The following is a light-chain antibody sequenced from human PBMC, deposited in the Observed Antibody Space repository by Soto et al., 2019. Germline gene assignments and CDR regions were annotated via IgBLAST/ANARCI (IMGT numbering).Light chain of an antibody. CDR1: QDIKNY. CDR2: AAS. Sequence: DIQVTQYPSSLSASVGDRVTITCRASQDIKNYLAWYQQKQGEIPKLLIYAASTLESGIPPRFSGSGSGTDFTLTINNLQPEDVAIYYCKRYYNAPFTFGGGTKVEIK. CDR3: KRYYNAPFT. V-gene: IGKV1-27*01. J-gene: IGKJ4*01.